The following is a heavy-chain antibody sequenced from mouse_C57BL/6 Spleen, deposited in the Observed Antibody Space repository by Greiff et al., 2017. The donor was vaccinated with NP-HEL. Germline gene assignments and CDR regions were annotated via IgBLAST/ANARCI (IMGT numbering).Heavy chain of an antibody. V-gene: IGHV5-6*01. D-gene: IGHD1-1*01. J-gene: IGHJ3*01. CDR2: ISSGGSYT. CDR3: ARRGGISYVAY. CDR1: GFTFSSYG. Sequence: DVQLVESGGDLVKPGGSLKLSCAASGFTFSSYGMSWVRQTPDKRLEWVATISSGGSYTYYPDSVTGRFTISRDNAKNTLYLQMSSLQSEDPARYYCARRGGISYVAYWGQVTLVTVSA.